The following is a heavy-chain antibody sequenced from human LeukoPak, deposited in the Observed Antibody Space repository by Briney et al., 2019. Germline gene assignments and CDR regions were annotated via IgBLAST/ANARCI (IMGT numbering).Heavy chain of an antibody. CDR2: ISSNGGST. Sequence: GGSLRLSCAASGFTFSSYAMHWVRQAPGKGLEYVSAISSNGGSTYYANSVKGRFTISRDNSKNTLYLQMSSLRAEDMAVYYCARARFRVGATTCFDYWGQGTLVTVSS. CDR3: ARARFRVGATTCFDY. V-gene: IGHV3-64*01. J-gene: IGHJ4*02. D-gene: IGHD1-26*01. CDR1: GFTFSSYA.